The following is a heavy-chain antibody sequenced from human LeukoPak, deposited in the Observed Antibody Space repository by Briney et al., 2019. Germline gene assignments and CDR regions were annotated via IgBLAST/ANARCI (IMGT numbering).Heavy chain of an antibody. V-gene: IGHV3-74*01. Sequence: GGSLRLSCEVSGFTPSHFWMHWVRQAPGKGLEWVARIDGPGRGTVYADSVKGRFTFSRDNAKNALSLQMNSLRHDDTAMYYCVRDLFPDAFDIWGQGKRVTVSS. J-gene: IGHJ3*02. D-gene: IGHD2-21*01. CDR2: IDGPGRGT. CDR3: VRDLFPDAFDI. CDR1: GFTPSHFW.